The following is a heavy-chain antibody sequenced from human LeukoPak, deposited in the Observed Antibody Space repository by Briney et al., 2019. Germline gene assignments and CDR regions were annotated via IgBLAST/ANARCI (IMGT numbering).Heavy chain of an antibody. Sequence: PGGSLRLSCAASGFTFSSYDLHWVRQATGEGLEWVSAIGTAGDTYYLGSVKGRFTISRENAKNTLYLQMNSLRAEDTAVYYCARDSIGAFDYWGQGTLVTVSS. D-gene: IGHD3-16*01. CDR2: IGTAGDT. V-gene: IGHV3-13*01. CDR3: ARDSIGAFDY. CDR1: GFTFSSYD. J-gene: IGHJ4*02.